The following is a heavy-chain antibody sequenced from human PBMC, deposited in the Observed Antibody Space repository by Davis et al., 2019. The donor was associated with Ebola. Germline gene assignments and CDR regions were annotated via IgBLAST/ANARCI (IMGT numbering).Heavy chain of an antibody. CDR1: GGSFSGYY. J-gene: IGHJ3*02. V-gene: IGHV4-34*01. CDR2: IYYSGST. D-gene: IGHD2-2*01. Sequence: SETLSLTCAVYGGSFSGYYWSWIRQPPGKGLEWIGSIYYSGSTYYNPSLKSRVTISVDTSKNQFSLKLSSVTAADTAVYYCARTRVPAADDAFDIWGQGTMVTVSS. CDR3: ARTRVPAADDAFDI.